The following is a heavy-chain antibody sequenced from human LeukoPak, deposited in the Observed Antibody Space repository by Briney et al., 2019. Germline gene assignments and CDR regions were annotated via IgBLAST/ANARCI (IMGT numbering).Heavy chain of an antibody. Sequence: SETLSLTCTVSGGSISSSSYYWGWIRQPPGKGLEWIGRIYYSGSTYYNPSLKSRVTISVDTSKNQFSLKLSSVTAADTAVYYCARVGGSYFYYYYMDIWGKGTTVTVSS. CDR2: IYYSGST. J-gene: IGHJ6*03. D-gene: IGHD1-26*01. CDR3: ARVGGSYFYYYYMDI. CDR1: GGSISSSSYY. V-gene: IGHV4-39*07.